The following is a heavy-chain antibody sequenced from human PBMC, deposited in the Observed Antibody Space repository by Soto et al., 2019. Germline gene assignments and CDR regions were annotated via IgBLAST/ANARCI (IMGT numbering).Heavy chain of an antibody. CDR3: ARWEGSGDV. D-gene: IGHD4-17*01. J-gene: IGHJ4*02. CDR2: LSGGGSNT. CDR1: GLSFITYS. V-gene: IGHV3-23*01. Sequence: EVQLLESGGGLVQPGGSLRLSCAASGLSFITYSMAWVRQTPGKGLAWVSGLSGGGSNTFYADSVKGRFTISVDNSKNTVYLQMSSLRVEDTAVYYCARWEGSGDVWGQGTLVTVSS.